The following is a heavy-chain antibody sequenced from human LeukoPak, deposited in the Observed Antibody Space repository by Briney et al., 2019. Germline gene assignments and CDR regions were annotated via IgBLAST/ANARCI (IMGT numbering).Heavy chain of an antibody. D-gene: IGHD3-22*01. V-gene: IGHV3-7*01. J-gene: IGHJ4*02. CDR2: IKGDGSMI. Sequence: GGSLRLSCAASGFMINRDWMSWVRQAPGKGLDWVASIKGDGSMIHYADSVRGRFTISRDIAENSLYLQMTSLRAEDTAVYYCAREVVLSTSAWFEYWGQGTLVTVSS. CDR1: GFMINRDW. CDR3: AREVVLSTSAWFEY.